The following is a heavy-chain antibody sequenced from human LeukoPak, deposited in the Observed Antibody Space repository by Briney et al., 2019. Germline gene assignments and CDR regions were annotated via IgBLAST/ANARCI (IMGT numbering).Heavy chain of an antibody. CDR1: GGSISSYY. Sequence: PSETLSLTCTVSGGSISSYYWSWIRQPPGKGLEWIGEINYSGSTNYNPSLKSRVTISVDTSKNQFSLKLSSVTAADTAVYYCASSEVVDGMDVWGQGTTVTVSS. CDR2: INYSGST. D-gene: IGHD2-2*01. CDR3: ASSEVVDGMDV. J-gene: IGHJ6*02. V-gene: IGHV4-34*01.